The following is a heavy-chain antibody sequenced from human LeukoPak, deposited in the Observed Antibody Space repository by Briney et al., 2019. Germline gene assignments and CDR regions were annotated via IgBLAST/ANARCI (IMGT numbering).Heavy chain of an antibody. D-gene: IGHD2-21*02. CDR3: ARSRVTTDRNFDH. J-gene: IGHJ4*01. CDR2: VSHSGAT. V-gene: IGHV4-39*07. CDR1: GGSITSSPYH. Sequence: PSETLSLTCTVSGGSITSSPYHWAWIRQPPGRGPEWIGTVSHSGATQYNPSLTSRVTISLDTSKNQFSLSLNSVTAADTAVFYCARSRVTTDRNFDHWGQGTLVTVSS.